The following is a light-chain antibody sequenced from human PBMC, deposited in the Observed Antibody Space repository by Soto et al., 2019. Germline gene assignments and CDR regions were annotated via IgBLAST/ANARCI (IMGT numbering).Light chain of an antibody. V-gene: IGLV1-44*01. CDR1: NSNIGTNT. CDR3: AAWDDSLGAYV. Sequence: QSLLTQPPSASATPGQRVTISCSGSNSNIGTNTVNWYQQLPGTAPRLLIYTNNQRPSGVPQRFSGSKTGTSASLAIGGLQSEDGADYYCAAWDDSLGAYVFGTWTKLTVL. CDR2: TNN. J-gene: IGLJ1*01.